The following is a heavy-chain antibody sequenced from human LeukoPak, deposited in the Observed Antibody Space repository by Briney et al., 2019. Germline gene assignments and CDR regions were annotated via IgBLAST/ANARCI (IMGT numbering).Heavy chain of an antibody. CDR3: TTVSVVVPAAMDY. V-gene: IGHV3-15*01. D-gene: IGHD2-2*01. CDR1: GFTFSNAW. CDR2: IKSKTDGGKT. Sequence: GGSLRLSCAASGFTFSNAWMSWVRQAPGRGLEWVGRIKSKTDGGKTDYAAPVKGRFTISRDDSKNTLYLQMNSLKTEDTAVYYCTTVSVVVPAAMDYWGQGTLVTVSS. J-gene: IGHJ4*02.